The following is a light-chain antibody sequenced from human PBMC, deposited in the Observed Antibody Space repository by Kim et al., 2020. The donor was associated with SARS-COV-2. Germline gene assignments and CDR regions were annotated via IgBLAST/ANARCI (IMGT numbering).Light chain of an antibody. J-gene: IGLJ3*02. Sequence: QRVTITCSGSSSNSGAGYDVHWYHQLPGAAPKLLIYGNSNRPSGVPDRFSGSKSGSSASLAITGLQAEDEADYYCQSYDSSLSGWVFGGGTQLTVL. CDR3: QSYDSSLSGWV. CDR1: SSNSGAGYD. V-gene: IGLV1-40*01. CDR2: GNS.